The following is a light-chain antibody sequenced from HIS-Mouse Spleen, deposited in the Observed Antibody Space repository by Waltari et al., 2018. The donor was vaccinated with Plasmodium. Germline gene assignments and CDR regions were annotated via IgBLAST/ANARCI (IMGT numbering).Light chain of an antibody. J-gene: IGLJ3*02. CDR2: EDS. CDR3: YSTDSSGNHRV. Sequence: SYELTQPPSVSVSPGQTARIHCAGDALPKKYAYWYQQKSGKAPVLVIYEDSKRPSGIPEGFSGSSSGTMATLTISGAQVEDEADYYCYSTDSSGNHRVFGGGTKLTVL. V-gene: IGLV3-10*01. CDR1: ALPKKY.